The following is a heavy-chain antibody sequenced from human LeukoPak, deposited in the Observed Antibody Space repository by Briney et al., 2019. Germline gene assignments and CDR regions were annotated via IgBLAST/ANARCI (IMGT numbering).Heavy chain of an antibody. V-gene: IGHV4-34*01. CDR3: ARESPTYSSGWYGFDY. Sequence: PSETLSLTCAVYGGSFSGYYWSWIRQPPGKGLEWIGEINHSGSTNYNPSLKSRVTISVDTSKNQFSLKLSSVTAADTAVYYCARESPTYSSGWYGFDYWGQGTLVTVSS. J-gene: IGHJ4*02. D-gene: IGHD6-19*01. CDR1: GGSFSGYY. CDR2: INHSGST.